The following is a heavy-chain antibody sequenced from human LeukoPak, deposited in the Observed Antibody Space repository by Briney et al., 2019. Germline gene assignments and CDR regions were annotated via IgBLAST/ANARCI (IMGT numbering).Heavy chain of an antibody. CDR3: ARGRITMVRGVIAYFDY. J-gene: IGHJ4*02. D-gene: IGHD3-10*01. CDR1: GGSFSGYY. CDR2: IYYSGST. V-gene: IGHV4-34*01. Sequence: SETLSLTCAVYGGSFSGYYWSWIRQPPGKGLEWIGSIYYSGSTYYNPSLKSRVTISVDTSKNQFSLKLSSVTAADTAVYYCARGRITMVRGVIAYFDYWGQGTLVTVSS.